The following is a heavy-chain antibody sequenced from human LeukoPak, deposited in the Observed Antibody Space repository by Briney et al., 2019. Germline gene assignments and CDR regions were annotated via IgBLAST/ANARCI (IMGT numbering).Heavy chain of an antibody. V-gene: IGHV4-59*08. D-gene: IGHD3-22*01. J-gene: IGHJ3*02. CDR2: MYYSGST. CDR3: ARHAYYYDRSGSYEAFDI. Sequence: SETLSLTCTVSGGSISSYYWSWIRQPPGKGLEWIGSMYYSGSTNYKPSLKSRVTISVDTSKYQFSLKLSSVTAADTAVYYCARHAYYYDRSGSYEAFDIWGQGTMVTVSS. CDR1: GGSISSYY.